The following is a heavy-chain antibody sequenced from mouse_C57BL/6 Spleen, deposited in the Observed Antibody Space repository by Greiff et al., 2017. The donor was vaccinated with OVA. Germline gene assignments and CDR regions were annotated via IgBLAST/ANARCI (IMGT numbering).Heavy chain of an antibody. D-gene: IGHD2-5*01. J-gene: IGHJ3*01. Sequence: VKLVESGAELVRPGASVTLSCKASGYTFTDYEMHWVKQTPVHGLEWIGAIAPETGGTAYNQKFKGKAILTADKSSSTAYMELRSLTSEDSAVYYCTRSIYSNYVWFAYWGQGTLVTVSA. CDR3: TRSIYSNYVWFAY. CDR1: GYTFTDYE. CDR2: IAPETGGT. V-gene: IGHV1-15*01.